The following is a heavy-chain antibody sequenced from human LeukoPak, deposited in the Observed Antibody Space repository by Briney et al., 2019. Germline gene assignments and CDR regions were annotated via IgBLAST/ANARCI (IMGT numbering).Heavy chain of an antibody. Sequence: SETLSLTCAVYGGSFSGYYWSWIRQPPGKGLGWIGEINHSGSTNYNPSLKSRVTISVDTSKNQFSLKLSSVTAADTAVYYCARGGYSGYDSSAFDIWGQGTMVTVSS. V-gene: IGHV4-34*01. CDR2: INHSGST. D-gene: IGHD5-12*01. CDR3: ARGGYSGYDSSAFDI. CDR1: GGSFSGYY. J-gene: IGHJ3*02.